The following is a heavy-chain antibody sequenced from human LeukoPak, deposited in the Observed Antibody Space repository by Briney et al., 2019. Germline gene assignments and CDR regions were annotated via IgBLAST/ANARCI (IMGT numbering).Heavy chain of an antibody. D-gene: IGHD1-26*01. J-gene: IGHJ4*02. Sequence: GASVKVSCKASGYTFTGYYMHWVRQAPGQGLEWMGWINPNSGGTNYAQKFQGRVTMTRDTSISTAYMELSRLRSDDTAVYYGAREGGSIVGATHDYWGQGTLVTVSS. V-gene: IGHV1-2*02. CDR2: INPNSGGT. CDR1: GYTFTGYY. CDR3: AREGGSIVGATHDY.